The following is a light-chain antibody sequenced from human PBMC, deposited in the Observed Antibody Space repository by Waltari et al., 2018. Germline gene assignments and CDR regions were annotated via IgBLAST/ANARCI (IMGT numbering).Light chain of an antibody. Sequence: TCRASQGIRSYLAWYQQKPGKAPKLLIYAASTLQSWVPSRFSGSGSGTDFTLIISSLQPEDFATYYCQQLNTYPLTFGGGTKVEIK. V-gene: IGKV1-9*01. CDR3: QQLNTYPLT. J-gene: IGKJ4*01. CDR2: AAS. CDR1: QGIRSY.